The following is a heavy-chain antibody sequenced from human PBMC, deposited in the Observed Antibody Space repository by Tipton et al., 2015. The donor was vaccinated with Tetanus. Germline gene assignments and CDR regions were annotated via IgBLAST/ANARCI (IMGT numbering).Heavy chain of an antibody. D-gene: IGHD3-3*01. J-gene: IGHJ4*02. CDR1: GDSIDGGTFY. V-gene: IGHV4-39*01. Sequence: TLSLTCTVSGDSIDGGTFYWGWLRQPPGQGLEWIGSVYESGDTYYIPSLKSRVTISVDTSKNQFSLNLKSMAAADTAVYYCARHQSGYFTPFESWGQGTLVTVSS. CDR3: ARHQSGYFTPFES. CDR2: VYESGDT.